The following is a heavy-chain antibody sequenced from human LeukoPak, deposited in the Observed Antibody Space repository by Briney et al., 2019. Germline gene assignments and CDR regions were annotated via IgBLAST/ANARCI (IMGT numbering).Heavy chain of an antibody. CDR3: TRSTLEMATPPNDY. D-gene: IGHD5-24*01. J-gene: IGHJ4*02. CDR1: GFTFGDYA. V-gene: IGHV3-49*03. Sequence: GGSLRLSCTASGFTFGDYAMSWFRQAPGKGLEWVGFIRSKAYGGTTEYAASVKGRFTISRDDSKSIAYLQMNSLKTEDTAVYYCTRSTLEMATPPNDYWGQGTLVTVSS. CDR2: IRSKAYGGTT.